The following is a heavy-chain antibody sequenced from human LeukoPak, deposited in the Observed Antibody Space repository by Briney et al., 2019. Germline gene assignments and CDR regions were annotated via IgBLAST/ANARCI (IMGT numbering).Heavy chain of an antibody. CDR2: ISSSSSHI. Sequence: GGSLRLSCAASGFTFSTYSMNWVRQAPGKGLEWVSSISSSSSHIYYADSVKGRFTMSRDNAKNSLYLQMNSLRADDTAVYYCARVLEAASFDYWGQGSPVTVSS. V-gene: IGHV3-21*01. CDR1: GFTFSTYS. CDR3: ARVLEAASFDY. J-gene: IGHJ4*02. D-gene: IGHD6-13*01.